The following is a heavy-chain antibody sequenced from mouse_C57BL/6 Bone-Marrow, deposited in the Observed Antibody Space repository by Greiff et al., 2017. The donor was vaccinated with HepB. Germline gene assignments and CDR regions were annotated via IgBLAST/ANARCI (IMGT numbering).Heavy chain of an antibody. J-gene: IGHJ3*01. V-gene: IGHV1-7*01. Sequence: QVQLKQSGAELVKPGASVKLTCTTSGYPFTSYCLHLVKQRPGRGLEWIGYIIPRSGYTKYNQKFKDKATLTADKSTSTAYMQLSSLTYEDSAVYYCASTPAWFAYGDQGTVVTVSA. CDR3: ASTPAWFAY. CDR2: IIPRSGYT. CDR1: GYPFTSYC.